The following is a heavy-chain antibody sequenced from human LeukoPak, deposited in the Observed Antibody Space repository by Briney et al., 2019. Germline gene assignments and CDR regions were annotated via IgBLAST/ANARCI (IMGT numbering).Heavy chain of an antibody. CDR2: ISGSGGST. CDR3: AKDPDIVVVPAAIWFDP. CDR1: GFTFSRYA. V-gene: IGHV3-23*01. J-gene: IGHJ5*02. D-gene: IGHD2-2*01. Sequence: GGSLRLSCAASGFTFSRYAMSWVRQAPGKGLKWVSAISGSGGSTYYADSVKGRFTISRDNSKNTLYLQMNRLRAEDTAVYYCAKDPDIVVVPAAIWFDPWGQGTLVTVSS.